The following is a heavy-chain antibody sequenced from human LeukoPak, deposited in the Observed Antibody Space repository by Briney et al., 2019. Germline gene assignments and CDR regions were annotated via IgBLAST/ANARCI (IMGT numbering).Heavy chain of an antibody. Sequence: GGSLRLSCEGFGFTFGDCGMSWVRQAPGKGLEWVANIKQDGSEEYYVDSVKGRFTISRDNAKNSLYLQMNSLRADDTAVYYCARPSIAAAGQDTWGQGTLVTASS. J-gene: IGHJ5*02. CDR2: IKQDGSEE. V-gene: IGHV3-7*01. D-gene: IGHD6-13*01. CDR3: ARPSIAAAGQDT. CDR1: GFTFGDCG.